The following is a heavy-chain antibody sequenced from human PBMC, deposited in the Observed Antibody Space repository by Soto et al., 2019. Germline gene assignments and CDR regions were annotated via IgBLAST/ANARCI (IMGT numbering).Heavy chain of an antibody. CDR1: GGSISSSSYY. CDR3: PRDRSIAARRGYNWFEP. D-gene: IGHD6-6*01. J-gene: IGHJ5*02. Sequence: PSETLSLTCTVSGGSISSSSYYWRWIRQPPGKGLEWIGGIYYSVSTYYNPSLKSRVTISVDTSKNQFSLKLSSVTAADTAVYYCPRDRSIAARRGYNWFEPWAQGTMLTVSS. CDR2: IYYSVST. V-gene: IGHV4-39*02.